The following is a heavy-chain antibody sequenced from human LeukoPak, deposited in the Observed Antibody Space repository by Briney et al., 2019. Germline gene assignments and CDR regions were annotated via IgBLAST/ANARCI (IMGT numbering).Heavy chain of an antibody. V-gene: IGHV3-53*05. D-gene: IGHD4-17*01. J-gene: IGHJ6*03. Sequence: GGSLRLSCAASGFTVSSNYMSWVRQAPGKGLEWVSVIYSGGSTYYADSVKGRFTISRDNSKNTLYLQMNSLRAEDTAVYYCASSLYGDYYYYMDVWGKGTTVTVSS. CDR3: ASSLYGDYYYYMDV. CDR1: GFTVSSNY. CDR2: IYSGGST.